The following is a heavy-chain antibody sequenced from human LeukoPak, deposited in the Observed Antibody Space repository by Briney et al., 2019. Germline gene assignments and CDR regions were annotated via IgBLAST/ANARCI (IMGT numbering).Heavy chain of an antibody. CDR3: ARQNDYGDLTDAFDI. J-gene: IGHJ3*02. CDR2: MNLNSGNT. Sequence: ASVKLSCKASGYTFTSYDINWGRQATGQGLEWMGWMNLNSGNTSYAQKSQGRGTMTRNTSISTPYIELSSLRTADKAAYYCARQNDYGDLTDAFDILGQGTMVTVSS. V-gene: IGHV1-8*01. CDR1: GYTFTSYD. D-gene: IGHD4-17*01.